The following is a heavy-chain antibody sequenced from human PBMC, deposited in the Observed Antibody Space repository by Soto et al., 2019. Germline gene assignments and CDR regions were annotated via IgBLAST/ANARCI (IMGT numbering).Heavy chain of an antibody. CDR1: GGSVSSGSYY. D-gene: IGHD4-17*01. Sequence: PSETLSLTCTVSGGSVSSGSYYWSWIRQPPGKGLEWIGYIYYSGSTNYNPSLKSRVTISVDTSKNQFSLKLSSVTAADTAVYYCARDNRRWLNWFDPWGQGTLVTVSS. J-gene: IGHJ5*02. CDR2: IYYSGST. V-gene: IGHV4-61*01. CDR3: ARDNRRWLNWFDP.